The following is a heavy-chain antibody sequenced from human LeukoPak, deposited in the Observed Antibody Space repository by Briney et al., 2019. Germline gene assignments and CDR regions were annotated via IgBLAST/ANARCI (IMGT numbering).Heavy chain of an antibody. J-gene: IGHJ4*02. V-gene: IGHV3-48*01. Sequence: GGSLRLSCAASGFTCSTYNMNWVRQAPGKGLEWVSFISSASSGSTIYYADSVKGRFTISRDNAKNSLFLQMNSLRAEDTAVYYCTSAKSDYWGQGTLVTVSS. CDR3: TSAKSDY. CDR2: ISSASSGSTI. CDR1: GFTCSTYN.